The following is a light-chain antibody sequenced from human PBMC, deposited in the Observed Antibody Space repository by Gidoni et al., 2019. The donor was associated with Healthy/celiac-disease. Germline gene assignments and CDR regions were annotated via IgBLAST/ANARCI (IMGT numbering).Light chain of an antibody. CDR3: QQSYSTPPYT. Sequence: DIQMTQSPSSLSASVGDRVTITGSAIQSISSYLNWYQQKPGKTPKLLIYAASSLQSGVPSRFSGSGSWTDFTLTISSLQPEDFATYYCQQSYSTPPYTFGQGTKLEIK. CDR2: AAS. CDR1: QSISSY. V-gene: IGKV1-39*01. J-gene: IGKJ2*01.